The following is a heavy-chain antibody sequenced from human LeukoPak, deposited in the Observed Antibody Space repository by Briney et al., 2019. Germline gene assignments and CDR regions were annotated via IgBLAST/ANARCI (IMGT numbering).Heavy chain of an antibody. D-gene: IGHD3-10*01. CDR2: IYESGST. Sequence: PSETLSLTCTVSGYSIRSGYFWGWIRQPPGKGLEWIGSIYESGSTYYSPSLRSRVTTSLDTSRNQFSLKLNSVTAADTAVYYCAKSNGYGLVDIWGQGTMVTVSS. V-gene: IGHV4-38-2*02. CDR1: GYSIRSGYF. J-gene: IGHJ3*02. CDR3: AKSNGYGLVDI.